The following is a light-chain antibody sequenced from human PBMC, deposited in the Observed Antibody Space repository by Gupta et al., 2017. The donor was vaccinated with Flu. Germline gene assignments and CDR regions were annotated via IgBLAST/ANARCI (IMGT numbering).Light chain of an antibody. CDR2: DTN. Sequence: QSVLTHPPPVSGAPGHRDTISCAGRSSNIVASYRVHWYQQLPGTAPKLLIYDTNNRPSGVPERFSGSKSGTSASLAITGIQAEDEADYYCQTYDNSRSGWVFGGGTKLTVL. CDR1: SSNIVASYR. V-gene: IGLV1-40*01. J-gene: IGLJ3*02. CDR3: QTYDNSRSGWV.